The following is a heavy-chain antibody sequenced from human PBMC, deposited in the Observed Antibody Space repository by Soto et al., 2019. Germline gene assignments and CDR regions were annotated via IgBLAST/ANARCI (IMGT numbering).Heavy chain of an antibody. CDR1: GLAFSNYA. V-gene: IGHV3-23*01. CDR2: ITASGYSA. J-gene: IGHJ4*02. CDR3: AKGDLNYDPFDF. D-gene: IGHD3-3*01. Sequence: PGGSLRLSCAASGLAFSNYAMTWVRQAPGKGREWVSIITASGYSAYYGGAVKGRFTTSRDNSRSTLYLQMNGLRADDTAVYYCAKGDLNYDPFDFWGQGTMVTVSS.